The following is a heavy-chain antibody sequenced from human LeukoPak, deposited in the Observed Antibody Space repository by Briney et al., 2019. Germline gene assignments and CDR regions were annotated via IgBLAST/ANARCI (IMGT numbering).Heavy chain of an antibody. J-gene: IGHJ4*02. CDR1: GGSISSGGYY. Sequence: SETLSLTCTVPGGSISSGGYYWSWVRQHPGKGLEWIGHISYSGSTYYNPSLESRVVMSIDVSQNQFSLMVSSLTAADTAVYYCARAPGGNSRLDYWGQGTLVTVSS. V-gene: IGHV4-31*03. D-gene: IGHD4-23*01. CDR3: ARAPGGNSRLDY. CDR2: ISYSGST.